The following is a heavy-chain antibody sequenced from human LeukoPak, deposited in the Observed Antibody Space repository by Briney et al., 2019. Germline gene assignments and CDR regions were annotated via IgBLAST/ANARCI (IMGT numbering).Heavy chain of an antibody. V-gene: IGHV3-20*04. J-gene: IGHJ4*02. Sequence: GGSLRLSCSASGFTFDDYGMSWVRQVPGKGLEWVSGINWNGDSTSLADSVKGRFTFSRDNAKNSLHLQMNSLRAEDTAFYYCARVVGGNYYGGLDYWGQGALVTVSS. CDR3: ARVVGGNYYGGLDY. CDR2: INWNGDST. D-gene: IGHD1-26*01. CDR1: GFTFDDYG.